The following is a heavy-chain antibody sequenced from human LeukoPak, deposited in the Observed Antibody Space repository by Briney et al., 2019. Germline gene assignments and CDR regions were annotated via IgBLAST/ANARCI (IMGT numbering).Heavy chain of an antibody. V-gene: IGHV5-51*01. Sequence: GESLKISCKGSGYSFTSYWIGWVRQLPGKGLEWMGIIYPGDSDTRYSPSFQGQVTISADKSNSTAYLQWSSLKASDTAMYYCARREYCSGGSCYFDYWGQGTLVTVSS. CDR3: ARREYCSGGSCYFDY. CDR1: GYSFTSYW. CDR2: IYPGDSDT. D-gene: IGHD2-15*01. J-gene: IGHJ4*02.